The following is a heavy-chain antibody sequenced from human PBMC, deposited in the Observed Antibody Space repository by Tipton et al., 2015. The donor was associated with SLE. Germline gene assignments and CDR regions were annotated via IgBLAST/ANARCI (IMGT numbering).Heavy chain of an antibody. CDR3: TRDHYYGSGSYYADY. D-gene: IGHD3-10*01. CDR1: GFTFSSYA. V-gene: IGHV3-15*01. CDR2: IKSKSDGGTT. J-gene: IGHJ4*02. Sequence: GSLRLSCAASGFTFSSYAMSWVRQAPGKGLEWVGRIKSKSDGGTTDYAAPVKGRFTISRDDSKNTQYLQMNSLKTEDTGVYYCTRDHYYGSGSYYADYWGQGTLVTVSS.